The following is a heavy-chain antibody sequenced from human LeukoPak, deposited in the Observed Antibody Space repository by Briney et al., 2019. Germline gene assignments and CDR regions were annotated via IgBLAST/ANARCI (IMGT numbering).Heavy chain of an antibody. CDR1: GFTFSSYG. CDR3: AKRVFGSSFDP. Sequence: GGTLRLSCAASGFTFSSYGMSWVRQAPGKGLEWVSAISGSGGSTYYADSVKGRFTISRDNSKNTLYLQMNSLRAEDTAVYYCAKRVFGSSFDPWGQGTLVTVSS. J-gene: IGHJ5*02. CDR2: ISGSGGST. D-gene: IGHD3-16*01. V-gene: IGHV3-23*01.